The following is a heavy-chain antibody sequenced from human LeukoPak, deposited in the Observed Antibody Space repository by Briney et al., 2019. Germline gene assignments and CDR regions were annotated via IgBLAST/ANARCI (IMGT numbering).Heavy chain of an antibody. CDR2: SRNKANRYTT. V-gene: IGHV3-72*01. D-gene: IGHD3-3*01. Sequence: GGSLRLSCAASGFSFSDHYMDWVRQAPGKGLEWVGRSRNKANRYTTEYAASVKGRFTISRDDSKNSLYLQMNSLKTEDTAVYYCARLMGTIFGVVIPYFDYWGQGTLVTVSS. J-gene: IGHJ4*02. CDR3: ARLMGTIFGVVIPYFDY. CDR1: GFSFSDHY.